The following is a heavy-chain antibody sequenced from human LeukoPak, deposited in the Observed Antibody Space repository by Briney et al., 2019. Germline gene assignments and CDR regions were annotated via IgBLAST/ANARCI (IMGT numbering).Heavy chain of an antibody. Sequence: SETLSLTCTVSGGSISSGDYYWSWIRQPPGKGLEWIGYIYYSGSTYYNPTLKSRVTISVDTSNNQFSLKLSSVTAADTAVYYCARDLPALVPVYWSQGTLVTVSS. J-gene: IGHJ4*02. V-gene: IGHV4-30-4*01. CDR3: ARDLPALVPVY. D-gene: IGHD5-18*01. CDR2: IYYSGST. CDR1: GGSISSGDYY.